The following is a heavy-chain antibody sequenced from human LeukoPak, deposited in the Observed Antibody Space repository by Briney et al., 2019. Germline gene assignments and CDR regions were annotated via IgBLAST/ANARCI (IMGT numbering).Heavy chain of an antibody. Sequence: SETLSLTCTVSGGSISSSSYYWGWIRQPAGKGLEWIGSMYYSWSTYYLPSLKSRVTISVDTSTNQFSVKLRSVTAADTDVYYCARQAVLLWFGESRYNWFDPWGQGTLVTVSS. CDR1: GGSISSSSYY. CDR2: MYYSWST. V-gene: IGHV4-39*01. CDR3: ARQAVLLWFGESRYNWFDP. D-gene: IGHD3-10*01. J-gene: IGHJ5*02.